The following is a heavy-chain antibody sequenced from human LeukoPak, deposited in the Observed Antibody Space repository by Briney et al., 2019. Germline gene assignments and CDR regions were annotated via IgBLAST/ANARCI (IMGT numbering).Heavy chain of an antibody. CDR2: IYSSGNT. CDR1: GVSFSTYY. V-gene: IGHV4-4*07. Sequence: SETLSLTCTVSGVSFSTYYWTWIRQPAGKGLEWIGRIYSSGNTNYNPSLESRVTMSIDTSKHQFSLKLTSVTAADTAVYYCARLRPSGMGGGFDYWGQGTLVTVSS. CDR3: ARLRPSGMGGGFDY. J-gene: IGHJ4*02. D-gene: IGHD3-10*01.